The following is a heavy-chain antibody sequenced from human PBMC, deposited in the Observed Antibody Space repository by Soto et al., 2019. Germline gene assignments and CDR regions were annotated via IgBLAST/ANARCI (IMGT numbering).Heavy chain of an antibody. CDR3: ARSRGTMVRGTIMTPFYFDY. D-gene: IGHD3-10*01. CDR1: GASISTGGHY. CDR2: IYYSEYT. V-gene: IGHV4-31*11. J-gene: IGHJ4*02. Sequence: QVQLQESGPGLVKPSQTLSLTCAVSGASISTGGHYWSWIRQHPGKGLEWIGYIYYSEYTYYNPSLKGRVIISIDTSKNQFALKLSSLTAADTAVYYCARSRGTMVRGTIMTPFYFDYWGQGTLVTVSS.